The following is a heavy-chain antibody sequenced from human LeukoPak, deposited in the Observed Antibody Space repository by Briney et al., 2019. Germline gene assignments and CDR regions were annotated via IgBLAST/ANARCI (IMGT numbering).Heavy chain of an antibody. V-gene: IGHV4-38-2*02. CDR3: ARGLPATTVTSANYYGMDV. CDR1: GHSISSGYS. J-gene: IGHJ6*02. D-gene: IGHD4-17*01. Sequence: SETLSLTCSVSGHSISSGYSWGWIRQPPGKGLEWIGSIYQSGSTYYNPSLKSRVTILLDTSKNQFSLKVSSVTAADTAVYYCARGLPATTVTSANYYGMDVWGRGTTVTVSS. CDR2: IYQSGST.